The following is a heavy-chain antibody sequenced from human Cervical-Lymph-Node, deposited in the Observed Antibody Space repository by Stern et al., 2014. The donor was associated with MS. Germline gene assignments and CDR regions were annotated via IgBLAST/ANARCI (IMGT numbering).Heavy chain of an antibody. V-gene: IGHV3-15*01. J-gene: IGHJ4*02. Sequence: VQLMQSGGGLVKPGESLRLSCAISGRTFTDAWLSWVRQVPGQGLEWVGRIKSKVDGETTDYAAPVKGRFTISRDDSKKTLYLQMNSLKTEDTAVYYCTTDQGYSFGYTKLDYWGQGSLVTVSS. D-gene: IGHD5-18*01. CDR1: GRTFTDAW. CDR2: IKSKVDGETT. CDR3: TTDQGYSFGYTKLDY.